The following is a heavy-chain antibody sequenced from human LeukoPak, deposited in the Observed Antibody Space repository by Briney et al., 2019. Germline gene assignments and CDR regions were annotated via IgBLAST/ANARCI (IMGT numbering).Heavy chain of an antibody. Sequence: GGSLRLSCAASGFTFSTYGIHWVRQAPGKGLEWAAVIWYDGSNKYYADSVKGRFTISRDNSKNTLYLQMNSLRAEDTAVYYCARAVGPYDYWGRGTLVSVSS. CDR3: ARAVGPYDY. CDR2: IWYDGSNK. CDR1: GFTFSTYG. D-gene: IGHD3-10*01. V-gene: IGHV3-33*01. J-gene: IGHJ4*02.